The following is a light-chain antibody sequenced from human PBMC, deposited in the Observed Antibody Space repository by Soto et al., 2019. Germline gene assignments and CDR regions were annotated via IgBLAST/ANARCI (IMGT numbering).Light chain of an antibody. CDR1: SSDVGSYNL. CDR3: CSYAGSSTPNYV. V-gene: IGLV2-23*01. Sequence: QSALTRPACGSGSPGQSITISCTGTSSDVGSYNLVSWYQQHPGRAPKLMIYEGSKRPSGVSNRFSGSKSGNTASLTISGLQAEDEADYYCCSYAGSSTPNYVPGNRTKLTVL. CDR2: EGS. J-gene: IGLJ1*01.